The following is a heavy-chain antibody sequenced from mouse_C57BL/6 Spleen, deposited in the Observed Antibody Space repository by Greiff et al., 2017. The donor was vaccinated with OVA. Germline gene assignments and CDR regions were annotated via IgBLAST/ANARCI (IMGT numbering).Heavy chain of an antibody. Sequence: EVKLVESGGGLVQPGGSLSLSCAASGFTFTDYYMSWVRQPPGKALEWLGFIRNKANGYTTEDSASVKGRFTISIDNSQSILYLQMHALRAEDSATYYCARYFNGYYAFDYWGQGTTLTVSS. CDR2: IRNKANGYTT. V-gene: IGHV7-3*01. CDR3: ARYFNGYYAFDY. J-gene: IGHJ2*01. D-gene: IGHD2-3*01. CDR1: GFTFTDYY.